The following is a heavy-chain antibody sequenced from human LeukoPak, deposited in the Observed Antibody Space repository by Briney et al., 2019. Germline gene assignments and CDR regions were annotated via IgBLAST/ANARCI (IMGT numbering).Heavy chain of an antibody. CDR3: AAGGRQKLLFDP. J-gene: IGHJ5*02. CDR2: IVLGSGNT. V-gene: IGHV1-58*01. Sequence: ASVKVSCKASGFTFTSSAVQWVRQARGQRLEWIGWIVLGSGNTNYAQKFQERVTITRDMSTSTAYMELSSLRSEDTAVYYCAAGGRQKLLFDPWGQGTLVTVSS. CDR1: GFTFTSSA. D-gene: IGHD3-16*01.